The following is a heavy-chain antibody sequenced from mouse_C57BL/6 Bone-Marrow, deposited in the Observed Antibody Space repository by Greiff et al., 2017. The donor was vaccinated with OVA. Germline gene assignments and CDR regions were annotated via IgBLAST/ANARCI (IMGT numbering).Heavy chain of an antibody. Sequence: VQLLQSGAELARPGASVKLSCKASGYSFTSYGIRWVKQRPGQGLEWIGEIYPSSGTTYYNEKFKGKATVTADKSSSTAYMELRSLTSEDSAVYIGASADSFDYWGQGTTLTVSS. CDR3: ASADSFDY. CDR2: IYPSSGTT. V-gene: IGHV1-81*01. J-gene: IGHJ2*01. CDR1: GYSFTSYG.